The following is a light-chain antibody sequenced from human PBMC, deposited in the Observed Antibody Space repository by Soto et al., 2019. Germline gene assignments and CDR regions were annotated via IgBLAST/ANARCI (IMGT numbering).Light chain of an antibody. CDR3: QQRSNWPAT. Sequence: EIVLTQSPGTLSLFPGERATLSCRASQSVSSYLAWYQQKPGQAPRLLIFDASNRATGIPARFSGSGSGTDFTLTISSLEPEDFAVYYCQQRSNWPATFGGGTKVDIK. CDR1: QSVSSY. J-gene: IGKJ4*01. CDR2: DAS. V-gene: IGKV3-11*01.